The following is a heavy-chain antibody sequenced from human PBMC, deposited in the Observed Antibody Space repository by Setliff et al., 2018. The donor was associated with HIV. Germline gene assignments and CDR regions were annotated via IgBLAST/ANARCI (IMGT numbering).Heavy chain of an antibody. CDR3: AREPYYDILTGYLDY. CDR2: ISSSSSRYT. Sequence: PGGSLRLSCAASGFTFSDYYMSWIRQAPGKGLEWVSSISSSSSRYTNYADSVKGRFTISRDNAKNSLYLQMNSLRAEDTAVYYCAREPYYDILTGYLDYWGQGALVTVSS. V-gene: IGHV3-11*06. CDR1: GFTFSDYY. J-gene: IGHJ4*02. D-gene: IGHD3-9*01.